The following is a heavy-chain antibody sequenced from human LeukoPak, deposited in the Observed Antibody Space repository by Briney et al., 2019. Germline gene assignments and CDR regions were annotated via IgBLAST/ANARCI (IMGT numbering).Heavy chain of an antibody. V-gene: IGHV3-23*01. D-gene: IGHD3-22*01. CDR1: GFTFSSNA. J-gene: IGHJ4*02. CDR2: ISGSGGST. CDR3: AKVISSAWYYYDSSGLSPYFDY. Sequence: PGGSLRLSCAASGFTFSSNAMSWVRQAPGKGLEWVSTISGSGGSTYYADSVKGRFTISRDNSKNTLYLQMNGLRAEDTAVYYCAKVISSAWYYYDSSGLSPYFDYWGQGTLVTVSS.